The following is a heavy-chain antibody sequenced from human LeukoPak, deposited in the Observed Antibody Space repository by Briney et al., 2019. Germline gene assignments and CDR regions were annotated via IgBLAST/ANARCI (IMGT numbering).Heavy chain of an antibody. J-gene: IGHJ1*01. CDR1: GFTFSSYA. Sequence: PGGSLRLSCAASGFTFSSYAMSWVRQAPGKGLEWVSGISWNSGSIGYADSVKGRFTISRDNAKNSLYLQMNSLRAEDTALYYCAKADYYDSSGYYYDWGQGTLVTVSS. CDR2: ISWNSGSI. V-gene: IGHV3-9*01. CDR3: AKADYYDSSGYYYD. D-gene: IGHD3-22*01.